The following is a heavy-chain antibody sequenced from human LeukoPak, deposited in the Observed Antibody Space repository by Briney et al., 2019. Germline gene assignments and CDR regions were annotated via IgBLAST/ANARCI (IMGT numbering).Heavy chain of an antibody. CDR1: GYTFTGYY. V-gene: IGHV1-2*02. CDR2: INPNSGGT. CDR3: ARPSDHRTRMDV. J-gene: IGHJ6*04. Sequence: ASVKVSCKASGYTFTGYYMHWVRQAPGQGLEWMGWINPNSGGTNYAQKFQGRVTMTRDTSISTAYMELSRLRSDDTAVYYRARPSDHRTRMDVWGKGTTVTISS. D-gene: IGHD2-8*01.